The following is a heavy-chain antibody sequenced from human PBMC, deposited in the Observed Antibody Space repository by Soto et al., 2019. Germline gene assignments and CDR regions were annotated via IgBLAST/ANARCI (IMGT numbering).Heavy chain of an antibody. Sequence: QVQLVQSGAEVKKPGASVKVSCKASGYTFTTFGISWVRQAPGQGLEWMGWISAYNGNTNYAQKFAGRVTRTTDTSTSPAYMAVRSRRFDDTAVYYWARGGTPLDYWGQGTLVTVSS. J-gene: IGHJ4*02. CDR3: ARGGTPLDY. D-gene: IGHD3-16*01. CDR2: ISAYNGNT. V-gene: IGHV1-18*01. CDR1: GYTFTTFG.